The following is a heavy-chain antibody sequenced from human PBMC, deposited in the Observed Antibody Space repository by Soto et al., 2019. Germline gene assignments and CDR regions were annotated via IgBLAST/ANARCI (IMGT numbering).Heavy chain of an antibody. V-gene: IGHV3-74*01. J-gene: IGHJ5*02. CDR1: GFTFSTYW. CDR3: VRDGHCLTTSCYGNWFDP. D-gene: IGHD2-2*01. Sequence: EVQLVESGGGLGQTGGSLRLSCAASGFTFSTYWMHWIRQVPGKGLEWVSRINSDASHTYYADSVKGRFTISRDNAKNTLHLEMNTLRADDTAVYYCVRDGHCLTTSCYGNWFDPWGQGTLVTVSS. CDR2: INSDASHT.